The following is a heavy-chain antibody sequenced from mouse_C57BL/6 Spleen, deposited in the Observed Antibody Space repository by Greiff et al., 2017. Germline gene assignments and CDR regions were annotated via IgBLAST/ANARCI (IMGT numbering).Heavy chain of an antibody. CDR3: ARIYYDYDHWYFDV. J-gene: IGHJ1*03. V-gene: IGHV5-16*01. D-gene: IGHD2-4*01. Sequence: EVQLVESEGGLVQPGSSMKLSCTASGFTFSDYYMAWVRQVPEKGLEWVANINYDGSSTYYLDSLKSRFIISRDNAKNILYLQMSSLKSEDTATYYCARIYYDYDHWYFDVWGTGTTVTVSS. CDR2: INYDGSST. CDR1: GFTFSDYY.